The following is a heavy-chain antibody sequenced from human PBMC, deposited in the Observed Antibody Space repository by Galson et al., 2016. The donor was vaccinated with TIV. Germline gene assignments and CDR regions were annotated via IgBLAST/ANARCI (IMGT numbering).Heavy chain of an antibody. Sequence: WVRQAPGQGLEWIGWIIPTLGTTKYAQKFQGRVTITADKSTSAAYMEVRSLRFEDTAVYYCARARRGYCSGGSCLPGYWGQGTLVTVSS. CDR3: ARARRGYCSGGSCLPGY. V-gene: IGHV1-69*08. D-gene: IGHD2-15*01. CDR2: IIPTLGTT. J-gene: IGHJ4*02.